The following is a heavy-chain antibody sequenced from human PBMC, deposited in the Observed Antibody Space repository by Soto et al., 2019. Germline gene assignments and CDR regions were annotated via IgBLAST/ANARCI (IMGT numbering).Heavy chain of an antibody. V-gene: IGHV1-69*13. D-gene: IGHD4-4*01. J-gene: IGHJ5*02. Sequence: SVKVSCKASGGTFGRFTINWVRQAPGQGLEWMGGIKPISDITNYAQRFQGRVTFTADASTSTVYLELSSLRSEDTAMYYCARDPSTINKLIGVWFDPWGQGTLVTVSS. CDR1: GGTFGRFT. CDR2: IKPISDIT. CDR3: ARDPSTINKLIGVWFDP.